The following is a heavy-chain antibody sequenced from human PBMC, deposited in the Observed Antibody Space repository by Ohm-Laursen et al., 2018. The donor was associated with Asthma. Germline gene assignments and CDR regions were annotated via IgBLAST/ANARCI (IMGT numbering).Heavy chain of an antibody. V-gene: IGHV3-11*01. CDR1: GFSFSDYF. D-gene: IGHD3-16*02. Sequence: SLRLSCAASGFSFSDYFMNWIRQAPGKGLEWVAYISGSSSTIYYADSVKGRFTISRDNAKNSLYLQMNSLRAEDTAVYYCAKVVLMDVWGQGTPVTVSS. CDR2: ISGSSSTI. J-gene: IGHJ6*02. CDR3: AKVVLMDV.